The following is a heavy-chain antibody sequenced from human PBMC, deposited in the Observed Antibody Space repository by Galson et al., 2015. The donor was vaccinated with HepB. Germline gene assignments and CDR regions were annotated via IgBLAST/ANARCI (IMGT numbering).Heavy chain of an antibody. CDR1: GGTFTNHA. V-gene: IGHV1-69*13. J-gene: IGHJ5*02. Sequence: SVKVSCKASGGTFTNHAISWVRQAPGQGLEWMGGIIPFFGTTNYAQKFQGRVTITADEFTSTAFMEVRSLTSEDTALYYCAREDKYYDIFTTSPPSRYWFDPWGQGTLVTVSS. CDR2: IIPFFGTT. D-gene: IGHD3-9*01. CDR3: AREDKYYDIFTTSPPSRYWFDP.